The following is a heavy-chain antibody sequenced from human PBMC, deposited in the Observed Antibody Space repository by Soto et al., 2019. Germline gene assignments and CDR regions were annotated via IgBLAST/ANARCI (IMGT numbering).Heavy chain of an antibody. J-gene: IGHJ4*02. V-gene: IGHV6-1*01. CDR1: GDSVSSNIAA. D-gene: IGHD3-22*01. CDR3: ARGGGYYYDSSVTNFDY. Sequence: SQTLSLTCAISGDSVSSNIAAWNWIRQSPSRGLEWLGRTYYRSKWYNDYAVSVKSRITTNPKTSKNQFSLQLNSVTPEETAVYYCARGGGYYYDSSVTNFDYWGQGTLVTVSS. CDR2: TYYRSKWYN.